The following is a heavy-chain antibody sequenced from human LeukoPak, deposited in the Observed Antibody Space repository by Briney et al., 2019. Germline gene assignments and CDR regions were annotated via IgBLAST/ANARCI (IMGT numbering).Heavy chain of an antibody. CDR2: ISYDGSNK. CDR3: ARDDDCSSTSCQAYYYYYGMDV. Sequence: GGSLRLSCAASGFTFSSYAMHWVRQAPGKGLEWVAVISYDGSNKYYADSVKGRFTISRDNSKNTLYLQMNSLRAEDTAVYYCARDDDCSSTSCQAYYYYYGMDVWGLGTTVTVSS. D-gene: IGHD2-2*01. J-gene: IGHJ6*02. V-gene: IGHV3-30-3*01. CDR1: GFTFSSYA.